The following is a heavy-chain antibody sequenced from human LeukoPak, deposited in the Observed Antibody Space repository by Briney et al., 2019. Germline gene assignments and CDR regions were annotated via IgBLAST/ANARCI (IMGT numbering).Heavy chain of an antibody. V-gene: IGHV1-18*01. CDR2: MSAYNGKT. CDR3: GRDEQDFWTGVCVYMDV. D-gene: IGHD3/OR15-3a*01. J-gene: IGHJ6*03. CDR1: RYSFTSYG. Sequence: ASVKVSCKASRYSFTSYGISWVRQAPGQGLEWMGWMSAYNGKTDYAENLQGRVTMTTDTSTSTAYLELRSLRSDDTAVYYCGRDEQDFWTGVCVYMDVWGKGTTVTVSS.